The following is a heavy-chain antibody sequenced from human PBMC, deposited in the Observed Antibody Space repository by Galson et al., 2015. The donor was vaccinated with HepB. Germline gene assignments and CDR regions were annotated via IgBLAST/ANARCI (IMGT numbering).Heavy chain of an antibody. V-gene: IGHV4-38-2*02. CDR2: IYHSGST. D-gene: IGHD3-10*01. Sequence: LSLTCTVSGYSISSGYYWGWIRQPPGKGLEWIGSIYHSGSTYYNPSLKSRVTISVDTSKNQFSLKLSSVTAADTAVYYCARERGDYYGSGSYYNYSSVIWYFDLWGRGTLVTVSP. CDR1: GYSISSGYY. CDR3: ARERGDYYGSGSYYNYSSVIWYFDL. J-gene: IGHJ2*01.